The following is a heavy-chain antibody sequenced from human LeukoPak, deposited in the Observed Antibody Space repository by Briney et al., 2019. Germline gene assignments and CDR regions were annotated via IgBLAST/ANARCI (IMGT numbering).Heavy chain of an antibody. CDR1: GYTFTSYG. Sequence: ASVKVSCKASGYTFTSYGISWVRQAPGQGLEWMGWIRAYNGNTNYAQKPQGRVTMTTDTSTSTAYMELRSLRSDDTAVYYCARGSPLYCSGGSCYAFWGQGTLVTVSS. CDR3: ARGSPLYCSGGSCYAF. V-gene: IGHV1-18*01. CDR2: IRAYNGNT. D-gene: IGHD2-15*01. J-gene: IGHJ4*02.